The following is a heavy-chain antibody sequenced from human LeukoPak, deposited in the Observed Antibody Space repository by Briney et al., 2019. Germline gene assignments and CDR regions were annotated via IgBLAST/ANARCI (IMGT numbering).Heavy chain of an antibody. CDR3: ARDSEPDFWSGYYGY. J-gene: IGHJ4*02. CDR1: GFTFSSYA. Sequence: PGGSLRLSCAASGFTFSSYAMHWVRQAPGKGLEWVAVISYDGSNKYYADSVKGRLTISRDNSKNTLYLQMNSLRAEDTAVYYCARDSEPDFWSGYYGYWGQGTLVTVSS. V-gene: IGHV3-30-3*01. D-gene: IGHD3-3*01. CDR2: ISYDGSNK.